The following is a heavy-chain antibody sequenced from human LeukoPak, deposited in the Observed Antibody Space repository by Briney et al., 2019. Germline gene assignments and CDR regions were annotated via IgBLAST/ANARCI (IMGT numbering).Heavy chain of an antibody. J-gene: IGHJ4*02. D-gene: IGHD3-10*01. CDR3: ARGRSGHGGLDY. CDR2: IYTSGST. CDR1: GGSITSGSYY. Sequence: SETLSLTCTVSGGSITSGSYYWSWIRQPAGKGLEWIGRIYTSGSTNYNPSLKSRVTISVDTSKNQFSLKLSSATAADTAVYYCARGRSGHGGLDYWGQGTLVTVSS. V-gene: IGHV4-61*02.